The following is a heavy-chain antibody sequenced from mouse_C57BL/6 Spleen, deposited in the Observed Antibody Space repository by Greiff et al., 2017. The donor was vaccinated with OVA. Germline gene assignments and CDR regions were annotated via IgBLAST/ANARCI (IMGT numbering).Heavy chain of an antibody. D-gene: IGHD2-5*01. J-gene: IGHJ3*01. CDR1: GFNIKDDY. CDR2: IDPENGDT. Sequence: VQLKESGAELVRPGASVKLSCTASGFNIKDDYMHWVKQRPEQGLEWIGWIDPENGDTEYASKFQGKATITADTSSNTAYLQLSSLTSEDTAVYYCTTPAYYSNFSWFAYWGQGTLVTVSA. CDR3: TTPAYYSNFSWFAY. V-gene: IGHV14-4*01.